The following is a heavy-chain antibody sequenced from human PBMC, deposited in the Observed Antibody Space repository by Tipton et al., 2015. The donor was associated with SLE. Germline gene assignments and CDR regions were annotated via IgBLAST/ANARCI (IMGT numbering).Heavy chain of an antibody. CDR1: GFSFSDYY. CDR2: ISSSGSTT. J-gene: IGHJ4*02. V-gene: IGHV3-11*04. CDR3: ARDVYGFWSDYNQGFDY. Sequence: SLRLSCSASGFSFSDYYMSWIRQAPGKGLEWVSYISSSGSTTYYADSVKGRFTISRDNTKNLLYLQMKSLRADDTAVYYCARDVYGFWSDYNQGFDYWGQGTLVTVSS. D-gene: IGHD3-3*01.